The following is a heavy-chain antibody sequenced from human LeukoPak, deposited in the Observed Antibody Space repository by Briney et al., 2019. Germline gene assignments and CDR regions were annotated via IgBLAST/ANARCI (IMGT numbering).Heavy chain of an antibody. J-gene: IGHJ4*02. CDR2: MNPNSGNT. Sequence: ASVTVSCKASGYTFTSYDINWVRQATGQGLEWMGWMNPNSGNTGYAQKFQGRVTMTRNTSISTAYMELSSLRSEDTAVYYCARGRYCSGGSCYSGYDYWGQGTLVTVSS. CDR3: ARGRYCSGGSCYSGYDY. V-gene: IGHV1-8*01. D-gene: IGHD2-15*01. CDR1: GYTFTSYD.